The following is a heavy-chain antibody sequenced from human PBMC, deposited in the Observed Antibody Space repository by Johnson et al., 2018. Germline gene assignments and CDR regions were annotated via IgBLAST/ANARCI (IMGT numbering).Heavy chain of an antibody. CDR1: GFTVSSNY. D-gene: IGHD6-6*01. J-gene: IGHJ3*02. CDR2: IYSVGST. Sequence: LVESGGGLIQPGGSLRLCCAASGFTVSSNYMSRVRQAPGKGLEWVSVIYSVGSTYDADSVKDPFTISRHNSKNTLCLQMNSLKAADTAVYSCARDSGEYNSSPDAFDIWGQGTMVTVSS. CDR3: ARDSGEYNSSPDAFDI. V-gene: IGHV3-53*01.